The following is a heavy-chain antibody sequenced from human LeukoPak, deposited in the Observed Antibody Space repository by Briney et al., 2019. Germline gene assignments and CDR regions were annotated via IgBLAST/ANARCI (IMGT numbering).Heavy chain of an antibody. J-gene: IGHJ4*02. CDR3: ARDPRPVFGKDSNQYCSSTSCYGGYYFDY. D-gene: IGHD2-2*01. V-gene: IGHV1-69*01. Sequence: GSSVKVSCKASGGTFSSYAISWVRQAPGQGLKWMGGIIPIFGTANYAQKFQGRVTITADESTSTAYMELSSLRSEDTAVYYCARDPRPVFGKDSNQYCSSTSCYGGYYFDYWGQGTLVTVSS. CDR2: IIPIFGTA. CDR1: GGTFSSYA.